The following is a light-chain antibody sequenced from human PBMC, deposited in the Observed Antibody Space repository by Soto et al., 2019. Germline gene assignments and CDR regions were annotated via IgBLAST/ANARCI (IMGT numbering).Light chain of an antibody. CDR2: GAS. V-gene: IGKV3-20*01. J-gene: IGKJ2*01. Sequence: EIVLTQSPGTLSFSPGERATLSCRASQSVSSDSLAWYQQKPGQAPRLLIYGASNRATGIPDRFSGSGSGTDFTLTVSRLEPEDFAVFYCQQYGSSPPTFGQGTKVEIK. CDR1: QSVSSDS. CDR3: QQYGSSPPT.